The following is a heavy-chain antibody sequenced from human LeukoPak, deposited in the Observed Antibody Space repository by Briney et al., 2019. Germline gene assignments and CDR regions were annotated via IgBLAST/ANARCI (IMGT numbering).Heavy chain of an antibody. CDR3: ARGYSYEYYYYGMDV. Sequence: SVKVYCKASGGTFSSYAISWVRQAPGQGLEWMGGIIPIFGTANYAQKFQGRVTITADESTSTAYMELSSLRSEDTAVYYCARGYSYEYYYYGMDVWGQGTTVTVSS. J-gene: IGHJ6*02. V-gene: IGHV1-69*13. D-gene: IGHD5-18*01. CDR1: GGTFSSYA. CDR2: IIPIFGTA.